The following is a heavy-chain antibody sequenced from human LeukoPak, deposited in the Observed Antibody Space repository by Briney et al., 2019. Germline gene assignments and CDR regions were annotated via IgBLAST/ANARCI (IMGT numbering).Heavy chain of an antibody. CDR2: IYPGDSDT. CDR1: GYSFTSYW. D-gene: IGHD2-2*01. J-gene: IGHJ3*02. Sequence: GESLKISCKGSGYSFTSYWIGWVRQMPGKGLEWMGIIYPGDSDTRYSPSFQGQVTISADKSISTAYLQWSSLKASDTAMYYCARAPCPCPSSSSTSCFCSMDAFDIWGQGTMVTVSS. CDR3: ARAPCPCPSSSSTSCFCSMDAFDI. V-gene: IGHV5-51*01.